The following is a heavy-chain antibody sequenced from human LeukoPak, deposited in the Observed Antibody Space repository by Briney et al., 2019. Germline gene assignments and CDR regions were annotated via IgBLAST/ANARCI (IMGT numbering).Heavy chain of an antibody. D-gene: IGHD3-9*01. Sequence: SETLSLTYSVSGGSMYSYYWSWIRQSPGKGLEWIGYIYYSGSTNYNPSLKSRVTISVDTSKNQFSLKLSSVTAADTAVYYCARHVWLQPFDYWGQGTLVTVSS. V-gene: IGHV4-59*08. J-gene: IGHJ4*02. CDR1: GGSMYSYY. CDR3: ARHVWLQPFDY. CDR2: IYYSGST.